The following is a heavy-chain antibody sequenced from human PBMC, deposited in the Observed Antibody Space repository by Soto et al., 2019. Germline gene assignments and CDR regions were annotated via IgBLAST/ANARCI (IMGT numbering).Heavy chain of an antibody. V-gene: IGHV3-21*01. CDR2: ISSSSSYI. J-gene: IGHJ3*02. CDR3: ASESKHRQDAFDI. Sequence: GGSLRLSCAASGFTFSSYSMNWVRQAPGKGLEWVSSISSSSSYIYYADSVKGRFTISRDNAKNSLYLQMNSLRAEDTAVYYCASESKHRQDAFDIWGQGTMVTVSS. CDR1: GFTFSSYS.